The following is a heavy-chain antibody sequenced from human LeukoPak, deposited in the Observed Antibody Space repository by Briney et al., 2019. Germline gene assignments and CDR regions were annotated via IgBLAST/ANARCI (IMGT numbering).Heavy chain of an antibody. D-gene: IGHD3-10*01. J-gene: IGHJ4*02. CDR1: GYTFTSYD. Sequence: GASVKVSCKASGYTFTSYDINWERQATGQGLEWMGWMNPNSGNTGYAQKFQGRVTMTRNTSISTAYMELSSLRSEDTAVYYCARADYYGSGSPLDYWGQGTLVTVSS. V-gene: IGHV1-8*01. CDR2: MNPNSGNT. CDR3: ARADYYGSGSPLDY.